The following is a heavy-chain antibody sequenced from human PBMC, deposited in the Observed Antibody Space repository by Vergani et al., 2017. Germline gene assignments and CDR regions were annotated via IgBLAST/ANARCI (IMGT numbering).Heavy chain of an antibody. J-gene: IGHJ3*02. CDR3: ACAYDYVWGSYRSANGAFDI. CDR2: IYTSGST. V-gene: IGHV4-61*02. D-gene: IGHD3-16*02. CDR1: GGSISSGSYY. Sequence: QVQLQESGPGLVKPSQTLSLTCTVSGGSISSGSYYWSWIRQPAGKGLEWIGRIYTSGSTNYNPSLKSRVTISVDTSKNQFSLKLSSVTAADTAVYYCACAYDYVWGSYRSANGAFDIWGQGTMVTVSS.